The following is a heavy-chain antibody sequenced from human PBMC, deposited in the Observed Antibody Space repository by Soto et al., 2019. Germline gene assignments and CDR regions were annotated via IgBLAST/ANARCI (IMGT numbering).Heavy chain of an antibody. CDR2: TWSDESRK. CDR3: ARGRPGPISTLPLLDN. CDR1: GFTFSSYG. D-gene: IGHD2-21*01. V-gene: IGHV3-33*01. Sequence: QVQLVESGGGVVQPGRSLRLSCTASGFTFSSYGMHWVRQAPGKGLEWVAITWSDESRKYYADSVKGRFTISRDNSKNTVFLQMDSLTAEDTAVYYCARGRPGPISTLPLLDNLGQGSLVTVSS. J-gene: IGHJ4*02.